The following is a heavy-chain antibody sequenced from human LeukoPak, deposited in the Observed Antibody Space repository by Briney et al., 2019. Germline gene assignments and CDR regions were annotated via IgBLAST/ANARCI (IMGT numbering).Heavy chain of an antibody. CDR2: INWNGGST. CDR1: GFTFDDYG. CDR3: ATYRQVLLPFES. J-gene: IGHJ4*02. Sequence: RSGGSLRPSCAASGFTFDDYGMSWVRQAPGKGLEWVSGINWNGGSTGYADSVRGRFTISRDNSKSTLSLQMNSLRAEDTAIYYCATYRQVLLPFESWGQGTLVTVSS. D-gene: IGHD2-8*02. V-gene: IGHV3-20*04.